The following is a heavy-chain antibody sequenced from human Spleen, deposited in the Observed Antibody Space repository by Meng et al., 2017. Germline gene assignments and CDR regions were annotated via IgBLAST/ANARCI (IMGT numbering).Heavy chain of an antibody. CDR2: ISHSRTT. Sequence: VQLQLWGSVLLNPSVTLSLTCVVSGGSFSDYYWSWIRQPPGKGLEWIGEISHSRTTNYNPSLKSRVTISVDTSKNQFSLKLTAVTAADTAVYYCARGDYGSGSYYDYWGQGTLVTVSS. J-gene: IGHJ4*02. V-gene: IGHV4-34*01. D-gene: IGHD3-10*01. CDR1: GGSFSDYY. CDR3: ARGDYGSGSYYDY.